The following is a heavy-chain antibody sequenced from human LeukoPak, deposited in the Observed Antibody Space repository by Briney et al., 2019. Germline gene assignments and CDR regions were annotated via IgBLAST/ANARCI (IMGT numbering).Heavy chain of an antibody. CDR2: INPKSGGT. D-gene: IGHD5-12*01. V-gene: IGHV1-2*02. CDR3: ARAPWWLHGFDY. CDR1: GYTFTDYY. J-gene: IGHJ4*02. Sequence: ASVKVSCKASGYTFTDYYIHWVRQAPGQGLEWMGWINPKSGGTKYTQKFQGRVTMTRDTSISTAYMELSRLRSDDTAVYYCARAPWWLHGFDYWGQGTLVTVSS.